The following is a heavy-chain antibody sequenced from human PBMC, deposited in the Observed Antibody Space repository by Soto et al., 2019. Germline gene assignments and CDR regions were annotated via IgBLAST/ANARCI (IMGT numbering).Heavy chain of an antibody. V-gene: IGHV3-30-3*01. CDR2: ISYDGSRK. CDR1: GFTFSRYA. D-gene: IGHD6-19*01. CDR3: SRGPYSSVGNGMDV. Sequence: QVQLVESGGGVVQPGRSLRLSCAAPGFTFSRYAMHWVRQAPGKGLEWVAVISYDGSRKYYADSVKGRFTISRDNSKNTQYLQMNSLRAEDMAVYYCSRGPYSSVGNGMDVWGQGTTVTVSS. J-gene: IGHJ6*02.